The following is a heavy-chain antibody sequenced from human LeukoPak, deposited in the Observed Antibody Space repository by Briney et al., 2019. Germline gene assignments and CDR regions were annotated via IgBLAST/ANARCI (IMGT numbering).Heavy chain of an antibody. D-gene: IGHD1-26*01. Sequence: GGSLRLSCAASGFTFSSYAMHWVRQAPGKGLEWVANIKQDGSEKYYVDSVKGRFTISRDNAKNSLYLQMNSLRAEDTAVYYCARDLPVVGAPGFDYWGQGTLVTVSS. CDR2: IKQDGSEK. V-gene: IGHV3-7*01. CDR3: ARDLPVVGAPGFDY. CDR1: GFTFSSYA. J-gene: IGHJ4*02.